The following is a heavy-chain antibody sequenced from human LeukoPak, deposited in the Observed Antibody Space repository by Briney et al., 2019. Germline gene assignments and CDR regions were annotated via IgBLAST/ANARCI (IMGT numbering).Heavy chain of an antibody. CDR3: ASPRDIVVVPAAGNWFDP. Sequence: PGGSLRLSCAASGFTFSSYAMSWVRQAPGKGLEWVSAISGSGGSTYYADSVKGRFTISRDNSKTTLYLQMNSLRAEDTAVYYCASPRDIVVVPAAGNWFDPWGQGTLVTVSS. CDR1: GFTFSSYA. V-gene: IGHV3-23*01. CDR2: ISGSGGST. J-gene: IGHJ5*02. D-gene: IGHD2-2*01.